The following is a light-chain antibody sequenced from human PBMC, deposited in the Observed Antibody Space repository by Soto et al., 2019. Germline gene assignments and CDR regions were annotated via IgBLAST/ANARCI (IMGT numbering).Light chain of an antibody. CDR2: GAS. Sequence: ALTQSPGTLSLSPGKRSPLSGWASQSVHSSHLAWYQQRLGQPPRLLIYGASSRATGIPDRFSGSGSGTVFTLTISRLEPEDFAVYFCQQYDSSPTTFGQGTKVDI. J-gene: IGKJ1*01. V-gene: IGKV3-20*01. CDR1: QSVHSSH. CDR3: QQYDSSPTT.